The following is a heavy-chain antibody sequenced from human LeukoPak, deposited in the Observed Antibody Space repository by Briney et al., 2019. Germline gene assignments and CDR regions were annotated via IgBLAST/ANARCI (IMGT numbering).Heavy chain of an antibody. V-gene: IGHV3-7*03. CDR1: GFTFSGSW. CDR2: INLDGSEG. D-gene: IGHD6-19*01. Sequence: GGSLRLSCAVSGFTFSGSWMSWSRQAPGKGLQWVASINLDGSEGYYADVVKGRFTISRDNSKNSLYLQMNSLSAEDAAVYFCARSPAFYDGAVVKYYFDYWGQGPPVTVSS. J-gene: IGHJ4*02. CDR3: ARSPAFYDGAVVKYYFDY.